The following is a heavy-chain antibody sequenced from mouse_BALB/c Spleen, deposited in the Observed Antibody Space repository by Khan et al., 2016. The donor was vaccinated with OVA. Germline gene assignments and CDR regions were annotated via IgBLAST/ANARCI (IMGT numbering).Heavy chain of an antibody. J-gene: IGHJ4*01. CDR3: ARGGAAYYRNDGGAMDY. CDR2: INTHSGVP. D-gene: IGHD2-14*01. CDR1: GYTFTTAG. V-gene: IGHV9-4*02. Sequence: QIQLVQSGPELKKPGETVRISCKASGYTFTTAGMQWVQKMPGKGLKWIGWINTHSGVPKYAEDFKGRFAFSLETSARTAYLQITNLKNEDTATYFCARGGAAYYRNDGGAMDYGGQGTSVTVSS.